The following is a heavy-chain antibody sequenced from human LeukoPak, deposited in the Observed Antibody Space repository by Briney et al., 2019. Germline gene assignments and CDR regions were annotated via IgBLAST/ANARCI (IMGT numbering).Heavy chain of an antibody. J-gene: IGHJ4*02. Sequence: GGSLRLSCAASGFTFSSYAMHWVRQAPGKGLEWVAVISYDGSNKYYADSVKGRFTISRDNSKNTLYLQMNSLRAEDTAVYYCARALAVGATRGTLNYWGQGTLVTVSS. CDR2: ISYDGSNK. D-gene: IGHD1-26*01. V-gene: IGHV3-30-3*01. CDR3: ARALAVGATRGTLNY. CDR1: GFTFSSYA.